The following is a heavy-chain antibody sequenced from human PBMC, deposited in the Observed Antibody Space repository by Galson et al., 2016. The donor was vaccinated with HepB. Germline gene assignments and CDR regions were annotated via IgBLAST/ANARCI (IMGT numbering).Heavy chain of an antibody. J-gene: IGHJ4*02. Sequence: SVKVSCKASGYTFTSYDINWVRQATGQGLEWMGWMDPNSGNTDYAQKFQGRVTMTRDTSISTAYMELSSLRSEDTAVYYCARVSLPSRYRSGDSCYFYHWGQGTLVTVSS. CDR3: ARVSLPSRYRSGDSCYFYH. V-gene: IGHV1-8*01. D-gene: IGHD2-15*01. CDR2: MDPNSGNT. CDR1: GYTFTSYD.